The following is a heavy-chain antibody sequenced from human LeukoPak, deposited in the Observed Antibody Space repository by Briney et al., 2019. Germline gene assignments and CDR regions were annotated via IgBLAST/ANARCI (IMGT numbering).Heavy chain of an antibody. CDR2: TYYRSTWYN. CDR3: ARRLTQYDCFDP. J-gene: IGHJ5*02. CDR1: GDSVSSNSVT. Sequence: SQTLSLTCAISGDSVSSNSVTWIWIRQSPSRGLEWLGRTYYRSTWYNDYAVSVRGRITVNPDTSKNQFSLHLNSVTPEDTAVYYCARRLTQYDCFDPWGQGIPVTVSS. D-gene: IGHD2-2*01. V-gene: IGHV6-1*01.